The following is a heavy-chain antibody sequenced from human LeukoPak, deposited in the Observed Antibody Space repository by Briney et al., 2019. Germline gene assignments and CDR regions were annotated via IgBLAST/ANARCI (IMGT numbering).Heavy chain of an antibody. CDR1: GFTFSSYS. D-gene: IGHD6-25*01. CDR2: ISSSSICI. Sequence: PGGSLRLSCAASGFTFSSYSMNWVRQAPGKGLEWVSSISSSSICIYYADSVKGRFTISRDNAKNSLYLQMNSLRAEDTAVYYCARGGRDAFDIWGQGTMVTVSS. J-gene: IGHJ3*02. CDR3: ARGGRDAFDI. V-gene: IGHV3-21*01.